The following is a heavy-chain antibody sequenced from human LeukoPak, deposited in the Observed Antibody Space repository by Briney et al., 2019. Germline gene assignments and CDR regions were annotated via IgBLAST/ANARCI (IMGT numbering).Heavy chain of an antibody. CDR3: TRDRRAAGSIFDY. CDR2: IYYSGSP. D-gene: IGHD6-13*01. Sequence: SETLSLTCSVSGDSISSYYWSWTRQPPGKGLEWIGNIYYSGSPNYNPSLKSRVTISLDTSENQFSLRLSSVTAADTAVYYCTRDRRAAGSIFDYWGQGTLVTVSS. J-gene: IGHJ4*02. V-gene: IGHV4-59*01. CDR1: GDSISSYY.